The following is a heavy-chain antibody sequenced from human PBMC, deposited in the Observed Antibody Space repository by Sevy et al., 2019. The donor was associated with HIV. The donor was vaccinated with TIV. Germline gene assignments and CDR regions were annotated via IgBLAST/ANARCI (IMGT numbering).Heavy chain of an antibody. CDR1: GVTFSSYA. D-gene: IGHD3-22*01. J-gene: IGHJ4*02. CDR3: AKDSGISAQIVVALRY. CDR2: ISGHGGST. V-gene: IGHV3-23*01. Sequence: GGSLRLSCADSGVTFSSYAMSWVRQAPGKGLEWVSTISGHGGSTYYAGAVKGRFTISRDNSGKMVYLQMNSLRAEDTAVYYCAKDSGISAQIVVALRYWGQGTQVTVSS.